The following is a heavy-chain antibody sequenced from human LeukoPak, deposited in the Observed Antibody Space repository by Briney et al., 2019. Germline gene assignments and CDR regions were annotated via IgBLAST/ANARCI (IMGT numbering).Heavy chain of an antibody. CDR3: ARVGRVGPSDYGMDV. D-gene: IGHD3-10*01. J-gene: IGHJ6*02. CDR2: IFTSGST. CDR1: GGSISSYY. V-gene: IGHV4-4*07. Sequence: SETLSLTCTVSGGSISSYYWSWIRQPAGKGLEWIGRIFTSGSTDYNPSLKSRVTMPVDTSKNQFSLKLTSMTAADTAVYYCARVGRVGPSDYGMDVWGQGTTVTVSS.